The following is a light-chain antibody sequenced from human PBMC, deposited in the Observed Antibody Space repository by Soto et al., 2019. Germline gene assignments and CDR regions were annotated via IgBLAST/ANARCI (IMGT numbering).Light chain of an antibody. CDR3: KQYDSSLWT. J-gene: IGKJ1*01. Sequence: DIQMTQSPSSLSASVGDRVTITCRASQGISNYLAWYQQTPGKVPKLLIYAASTLQSGVPSRFSGSGSGTDFTLTISSLQPEAVATYYCKQYDSSLWTFGQGTKVEIK. V-gene: IGKV1-27*01. CDR1: QGISNY. CDR2: AAS.